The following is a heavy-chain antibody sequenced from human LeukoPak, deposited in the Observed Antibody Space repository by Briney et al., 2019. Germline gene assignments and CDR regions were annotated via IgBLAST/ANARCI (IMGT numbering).Heavy chain of an antibody. J-gene: IGHJ3*02. Sequence: SETLSLTCTVSGGSVSSRSYYWGWIRQPPGKGLEGIGRIYYSGSTYYNPSLKRRGSVSVDTSKNQFSLKLNSVSAAATAVYYCARGLNNRKSGRRFDVFEIWGQGTMVTVSS. D-gene: IGHD2/OR15-2a*01. CDR1: GGSVSSRSYY. CDR3: ARGLNNRKSGRRFDVFEI. V-gene: IGHV4-39*07. CDR2: IYYSGST.